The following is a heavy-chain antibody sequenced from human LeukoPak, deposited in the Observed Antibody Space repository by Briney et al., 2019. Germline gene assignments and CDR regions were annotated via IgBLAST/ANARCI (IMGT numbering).Heavy chain of an antibody. Sequence: GGSLRLSCAASGFSFDDYAMHWVRQAPGKGLEWVSGISWNSDTIGYADSVKGRFTISRDYAKNSLYLQMNSLRAEDTALYYCAKDISGTYLAALDYWGQGTLVTVSS. CDR1: GFSFDDYA. V-gene: IGHV3-9*01. CDR3: AKDISGTYLAALDY. D-gene: IGHD1-26*01. J-gene: IGHJ4*02. CDR2: ISWNSDTI.